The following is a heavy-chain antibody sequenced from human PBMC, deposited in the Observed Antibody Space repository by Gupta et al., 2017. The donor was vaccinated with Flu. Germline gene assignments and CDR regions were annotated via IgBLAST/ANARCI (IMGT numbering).Heavy chain of an antibody. CDR2: IWYDGSNK. V-gene: IGHV3-33*01. D-gene: IGHD3-3*01. Sequence: GKGLEWVAVIWYDGSNKYYADSVKGRFTISRDNSKNTLYLQMNSLRAEDTAVYYCARENTIFGTFYYYGMDVWGQGTTVTVSS. J-gene: IGHJ6*02. CDR3: ARENTIFGTFYYYGMDV.